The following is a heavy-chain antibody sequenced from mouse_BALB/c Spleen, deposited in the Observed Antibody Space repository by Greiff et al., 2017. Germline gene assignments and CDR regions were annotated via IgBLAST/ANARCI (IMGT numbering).Heavy chain of an antibody. CDR2: IRSKSNNYAT. V-gene: IGHV10-1*02. D-gene: IGHD1-1*01. CDR3: VKGGPTTGFDY. J-gene: IGHJ2*01. Sequence: EVQLQESGGGLVQPKGSLKLSCAASGFTFNTYAMNWVRQAPGKGLEWVARIRSKSNNYATYYADSVKDRFTISRDDSQSMLYLQMNNLKTEDTAMYYCVKGGPTTGFDYWGQGTTLTVSS. CDR1: GFTFNTYA.